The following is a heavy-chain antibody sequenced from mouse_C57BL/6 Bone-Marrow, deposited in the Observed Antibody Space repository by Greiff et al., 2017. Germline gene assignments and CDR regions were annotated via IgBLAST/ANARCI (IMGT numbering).Heavy chain of an antibody. CDR1: GYTFTSYG. CDR3: ARRRHHIFFDY. CDR2: IYPRSGNT. V-gene: IGHV1-81*01. Sequence: QVQLKESGAELARPGASVKLSCKASGYTFTSYGISWVKQRTGQGLEWIGEIYPRSGNTYYNEKFKGKATLTADKSSSTAYMELRSRTSEDSAVYFCARRRHHIFFDYWGQGTTLTVSS. D-gene: IGHD3-1*01. J-gene: IGHJ2*01.